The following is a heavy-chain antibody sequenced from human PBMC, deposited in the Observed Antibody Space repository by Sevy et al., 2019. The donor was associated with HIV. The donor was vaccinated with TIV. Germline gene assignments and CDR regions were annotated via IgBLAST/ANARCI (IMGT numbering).Heavy chain of an antibody. CDR2: ISSSGSTI. J-gene: IGHJ6*02. CDR3: ARAAPYYYYGMDV. V-gene: IGHV3-11*01. Sequence: GGSLRLSCAASGFTFSDYYMSWIRQAPGKGLEWVSYISSSGSTIYYADSLKGRFTISRDNAKNSLYLQMNRLRAEDTAVYYCARAAPYYYYGMDVWGQGTTVTVSS. CDR1: GFTFSDYY.